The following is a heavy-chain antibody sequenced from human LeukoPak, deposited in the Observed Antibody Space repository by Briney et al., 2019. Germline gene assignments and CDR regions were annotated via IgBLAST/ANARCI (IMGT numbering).Heavy chain of an antibody. CDR3: ARGLSRWSTPTSSYYYRMDF. CDR2: IIPIFGSA. Sequence: SVKVSCKASGGTLCSYSISWVRQAPGQGLEWMGGIIPIFGSANFAQKFQGRVTITADDSTNTAYMELSSLRSEDTAFYYCARGLSRWSTPTSSYYYRMDFWGQGTTVVVSS. J-gene: IGHJ6*02. D-gene: IGHD4-23*01. V-gene: IGHV1-69*13. CDR1: GGTLCSYS.